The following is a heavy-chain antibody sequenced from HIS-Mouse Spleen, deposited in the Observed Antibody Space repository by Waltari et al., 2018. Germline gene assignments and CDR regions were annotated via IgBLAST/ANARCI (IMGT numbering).Heavy chain of an antibody. V-gene: IGHV3-30*18. Sequence: QVQLVESGGGVVQPGRSLRLSCAASGFTFSSYGMHWVRQAPGKGLEWVAVISYDGSNKYYADSVKGRFTISRDNSKNTLYLQMNSLRAEDTAVYYCAKVGLGSFDYWGQGTLVTVSS. CDR2: ISYDGSNK. J-gene: IGHJ4*02. CDR1: GFTFSSYG. D-gene: IGHD7-27*01. CDR3: AKVGLGSFDY.